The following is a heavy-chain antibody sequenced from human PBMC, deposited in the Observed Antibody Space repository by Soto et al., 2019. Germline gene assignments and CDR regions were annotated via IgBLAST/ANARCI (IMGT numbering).Heavy chain of an antibody. D-gene: IGHD2-15*01. CDR2: IYYSGST. CDR3: ARRYGAAFDY. Sequence: SETLSLTCTVSGDSISTSSYYWSWIRQPPGKGLEWIGYIYYSGSTNYNPSLKSRVIISVDTSKNQFSLKLSSVTAADTAVYYCARRYGAAFDYWGQGTLVTVSS. CDR1: GDSISTSSYY. V-gene: IGHV4-61*01. J-gene: IGHJ4*02.